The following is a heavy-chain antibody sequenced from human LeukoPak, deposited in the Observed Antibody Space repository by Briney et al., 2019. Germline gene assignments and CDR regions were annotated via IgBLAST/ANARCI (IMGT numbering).Heavy chain of an antibody. CDR2: ISASGDVT. D-gene: IGHD1-1*01. CDR3: AKSLFTSATGTGRAFHI. J-gene: IGHJ3*02. CDR1: GFIFSNYG. V-gene: IGHV3-23*01. Sequence: GGSLRLSCAASGFIFSNYGMSWVRQAPGRGLEWVSAISASGDVTFYADSLRGRFTISRDNSKSTLYLQMNGLRAEDTAIFYCAKSLFTSATGTGRAFHIWGQGTRVTVSS.